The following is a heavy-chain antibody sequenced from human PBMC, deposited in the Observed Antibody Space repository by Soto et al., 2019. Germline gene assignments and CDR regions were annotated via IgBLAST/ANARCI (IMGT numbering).Heavy chain of an antibody. V-gene: IGHV3-23*01. CDR1: GFTFSSYA. CDR3: AKAPYGVTFPFDY. D-gene: IGHD4-4*01. J-gene: IGHJ4*02. Sequence: EVQLLESGGGLVQPGGSLRLSCAASGFTFSSYAMSWVRQAPGKGLEWVSAISGSGAGTYYADSVKGRFTISRDNSKNSLYLQMNSLIAEDTAVYYCAKAPYGVTFPFDYWGQGTLVTVSS. CDR2: ISGSGAGT.